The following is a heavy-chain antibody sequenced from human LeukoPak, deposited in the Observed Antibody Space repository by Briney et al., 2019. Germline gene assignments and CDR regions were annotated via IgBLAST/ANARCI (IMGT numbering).Heavy chain of an antibody. CDR1: GYTFTSYD. Sequence: SVKVSCKASGYTFTSYDINWVRQAPGQGLEWMGGIIPIFGTSNYAQKFQGRVTITTDESTSTAYMELSSLRSEDTAVYYCARARITIFGVAPYYYYMDVWGKGTTVTVSS. V-gene: IGHV1-69*05. CDR3: ARARITIFGVAPYYYYMDV. CDR2: IIPIFGTS. J-gene: IGHJ6*03. D-gene: IGHD3-3*01.